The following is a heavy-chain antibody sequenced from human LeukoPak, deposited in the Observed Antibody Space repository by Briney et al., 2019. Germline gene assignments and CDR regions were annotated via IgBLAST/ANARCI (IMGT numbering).Heavy chain of an antibody. CDR2: IYYSRST. CDR1: GGSISSYY. V-gene: IGHV4-59*08. Sequence: SETLSLTCTVSGGSISSYYWSWIRQPPGKGLEWIGYIYYSRSTNYNPSLKSRATISVDTSKNQFSPKLSSMTAADTAVYYCAQIRPSTYYDSSGSFDYWGQGTLVTVSS. CDR3: AQIRPSTYYDSSGSFDY. J-gene: IGHJ4*02. D-gene: IGHD3-22*01.